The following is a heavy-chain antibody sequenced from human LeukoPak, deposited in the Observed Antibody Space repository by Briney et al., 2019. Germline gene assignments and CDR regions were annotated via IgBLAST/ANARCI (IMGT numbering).Heavy chain of an antibody. CDR2: ISASGGST. J-gene: IGHJ4*02. D-gene: IGHD6-13*01. V-gene: IGHV3-23*01. CDR1: GFTFTGYV. CDR3: AKARSSTWYDLEY. Sequence: GGSLRLSCAASGFTFTGYVMTWVRQAPGKGLEWVSGISASGGSTFYADSVKGRFTISRDNSKDTLFLQMNSLRAEDTAVYYCAKARSSTWYDLEYWGQGTLVTVSS.